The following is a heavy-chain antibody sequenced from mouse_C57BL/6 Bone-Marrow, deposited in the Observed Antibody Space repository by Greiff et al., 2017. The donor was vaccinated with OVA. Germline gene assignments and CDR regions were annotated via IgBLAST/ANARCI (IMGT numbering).Heavy chain of an antibody. CDR1: GYTFTSYD. J-gene: IGHJ4*01. V-gene: IGHV1-85*01. Sequence: VKLVESGPELVKPGASVKLSCKASGYTFTSYDINWVKQRPGQGLEWIGWIYPRDGSTKYNEKFKGKATLTVDTSSSTAYMELHSLTSEDSAVYFCANYSNSYAMDYWGQGTSVTVSS. CDR2: IYPRDGST. CDR3: ANYSNSYAMDY. D-gene: IGHD2-5*01.